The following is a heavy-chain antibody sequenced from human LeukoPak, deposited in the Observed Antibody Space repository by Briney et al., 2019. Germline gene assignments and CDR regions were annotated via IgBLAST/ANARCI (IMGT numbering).Heavy chain of an antibody. CDR2: ISAYNGNT. CDR3: ARDRAVLLWFGELPDY. CDR1: GYTFTSYG. Sequence: ASVKVSCKASGYTFTSYGISWVRQAPGQGLEWMGWISAYNGNTNYAQKLQGRVTMTTDTSTSTAYMELRSLRSDDTAVYYCARDRAVLLWFGELPDYWGQGTLVTVSS. V-gene: IGHV1-18*01. D-gene: IGHD3-10*01. J-gene: IGHJ4*02.